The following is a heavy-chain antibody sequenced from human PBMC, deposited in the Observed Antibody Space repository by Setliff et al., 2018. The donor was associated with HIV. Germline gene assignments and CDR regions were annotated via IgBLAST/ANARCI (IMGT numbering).Heavy chain of an antibody. D-gene: IGHD4-17*01. CDR2: IRSKDNNYVT. CDR3: IRGPDYPYYFDY. CDR1: GFSVSFSF. V-gene: IGHV3-73*01. J-gene: IGHJ4*02. Sequence: PGGSLRLSCAASGFSVSFSFMGWVRQASGRGLEWVGRIRSKDNNYVTTYAASVKGRFTISRDDSKSTAYLQMNSLKIEDTAVYYCIRGPDYPYYFDYWGQGTQVTVS.